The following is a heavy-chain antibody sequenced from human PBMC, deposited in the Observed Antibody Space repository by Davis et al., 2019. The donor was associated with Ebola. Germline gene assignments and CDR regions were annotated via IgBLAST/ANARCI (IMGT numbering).Heavy chain of an antibody. Sequence: ASVKVSCKASGYTFTSYGISWVRQAPGQGLEWMGWISAYNGNTNYAQKLQGRVTMTTDTSTSTAYMELRSLKSEDTAVYYCARRGYDASAFLYYYGMDVWGQGTTVTVSS. CDR3: ARRGYDASAFLYYYGMDV. CDR2: ISAYNGNT. V-gene: IGHV1-18*01. D-gene: IGHD3-22*01. J-gene: IGHJ6*02. CDR1: GYTFTSYG.